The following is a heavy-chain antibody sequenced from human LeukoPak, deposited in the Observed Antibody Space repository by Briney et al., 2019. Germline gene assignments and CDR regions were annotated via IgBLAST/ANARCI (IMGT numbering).Heavy chain of an antibody. Sequence: GASVKVSCKASGGTFSSYAISWVRQAPGQGLEWMGGIIPIFGTANYAQKFQGRVTITADKSTSTAYMELSSLRSEDTAVYYCAGVSGDIVVVPAAYYSYYGMDVWGKGTTVTVSS. CDR2: IIPIFGTA. V-gene: IGHV1-69*06. CDR3: AGVSGDIVVVPAAYYSYYGMDV. CDR1: GGTFSSYA. J-gene: IGHJ6*04. D-gene: IGHD2-2*01.